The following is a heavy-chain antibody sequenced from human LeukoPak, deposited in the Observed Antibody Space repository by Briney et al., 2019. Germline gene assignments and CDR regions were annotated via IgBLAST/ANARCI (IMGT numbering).Heavy chain of an antibody. V-gene: IGHV3-9*01. CDR3: AKGLSYYGSGSTD. CDR1: GFTFDDYA. CDR2: ISWNSGSI. Sequence: PGGSLRLSCAASGFTFDDYAMHWVRQAPGKGLEWVSGISWNSGSIGYADSVKGRFTISRDNAKNSLYLQMNSLRAEDTALYYCAKGLSYYGSGSTDWGQGTLVTVSS. D-gene: IGHD3-10*01. J-gene: IGHJ4*02.